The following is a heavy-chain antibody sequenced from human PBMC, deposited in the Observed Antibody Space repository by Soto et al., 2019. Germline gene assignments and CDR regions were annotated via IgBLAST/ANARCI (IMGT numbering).Heavy chain of an antibody. CDR2: INTGSGSS. D-gene: IGHD2-21*02. V-gene: IGHV1-3*04. Sequence: QVQLVQSGAEVKKPGASVKVSCQASGYTFTRYAIHWVRQAPGQGLEWMGWINTGSGSSRYSQNFQGRVTITRDTSASTAYRELSSLIFEDTGVYYCSRERAVSANFFDYWGQGTLVTVSS. CDR3: SRERAVSANFFDY. J-gene: IGHJ4*02. CDR1: GYTFTRYA.